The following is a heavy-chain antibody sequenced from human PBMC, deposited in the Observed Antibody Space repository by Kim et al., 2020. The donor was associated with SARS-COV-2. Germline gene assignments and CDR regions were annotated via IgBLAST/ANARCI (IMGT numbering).Heavy chain of an antibody. D-gene: IGHD4-17*01. CDR1: GFTFSSYG. V-gene: IGHV3-33*01. CDR2: IWYDGSNK. J-gene: IGHJ4*02. CDR3: ARDSGILGDYEAIDY. Sequence: GGSLRLSCAASGFTFSSYGMHWVRQAPGKGLEWVAVIWYDGSNKYYADSVKGRFTISRDNSKNTLYLQMNSLRAEDTAVYYCARDSGILGDYEAIDYWGQGTLGTGSS.